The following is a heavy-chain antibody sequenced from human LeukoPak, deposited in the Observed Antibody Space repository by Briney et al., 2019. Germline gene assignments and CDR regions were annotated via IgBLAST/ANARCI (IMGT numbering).Heavy chain of an antibody. D-gene: IGHD4-23*01. CDR2: IYYGGTT. CDR1: GGSISSSSFY. V-gene: IGHV4-39*07. J-gene: IGHJ4*02. CDR3: ARGPSTVVTPWD. Sequence: PSETLSLTCTVSGGSISSSSFYWARIRQPPGKGLDWIGSIYYGGTTYYNPSLKSRVTISVDTSKNQFSLKVRSVTAADTAVYYCARGPSTVVTPWDWGQGTLVTVSS.